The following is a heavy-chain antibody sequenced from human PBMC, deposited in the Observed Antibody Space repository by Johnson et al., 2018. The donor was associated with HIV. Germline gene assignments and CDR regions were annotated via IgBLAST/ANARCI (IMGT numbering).Heavy chain of an antibody. Sequence: MLLVESGGGLIQPGGSLRLSCAVSGFTVSSNYMSWVRQAPGKGLEWVSVIYSGGTTNYADYVKGLFTISRDNSKNTLYLQMKRLRAEDTAVYYCARDLPSTMIVVVIQPRDAFDIWGQGTMVTVSS. CDR2: IYSGGTT. V-gene: IGHV3-66*03. D-gene: IGHD3-22*01. J-gene: IGHJ3*02. CDR1: GFTVSSNY. CDR3: ARDLPSTMIVVVIQPRDAFDI.